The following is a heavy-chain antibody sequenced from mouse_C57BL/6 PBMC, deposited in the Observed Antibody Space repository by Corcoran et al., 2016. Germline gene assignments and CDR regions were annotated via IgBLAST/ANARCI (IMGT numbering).Heavy chain of an antibody. J-gene: IGHJ2*01. V-gene: IGHV1-26*01. D-gene: IGHD4-1*02. CDR3: ARNPTGYYFEY. CDR1: GYTFTDYY. CDR2: INPNNGGT. Sequence: EVQLQQSGPELVKPGASVKISCKASGYTFTDYYMNWVKQSHGKSLEWIGDINPNNGGTSYNQKFKGKATLTVDKSSSTAYMELRSLTSEDSAVYYCARNPTGYYFEYWGQGTTLTVYS.